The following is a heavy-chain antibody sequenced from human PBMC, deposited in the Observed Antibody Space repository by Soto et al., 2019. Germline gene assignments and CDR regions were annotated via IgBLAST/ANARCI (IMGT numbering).Heavy chain of an antibody. V-gene: IGHV4-59*01. D-gene: IGHD3-22*01. CDR1: GGTISSYY. Sequence: SETLCLTVTVSGGTISSYYWSWIRQPPGKGLVWIGYIYCSRSTNYTPSLKRRVTISVDTSKNQFSLKLSSVTAADTAVYYCARDNAYYDSSGYYYYYGMDVWGQGTTVTVSS. CDR3: ARDNAYYDSSGYYYYYGMDV. CDR2: IYCSRST. J-gene: IGHJ6*02.